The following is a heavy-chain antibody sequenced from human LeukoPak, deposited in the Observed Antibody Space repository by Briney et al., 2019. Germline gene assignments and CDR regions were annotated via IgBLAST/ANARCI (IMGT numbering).Heavy chain of an antibody. J-gene: IGHJ4*02. V-gene: IGHV3-64*01. Sequence: PGGSLRLSCAGSGFTFSSYSMHWVRQAPGKGLEYVSATNSNGGSTYYANSVKGRFTISRDNSKNTLYLQMGSLRAEDMAVYYCARYSGCYDCWGERTLVTVS. CDR1: GFTFSSYS. CDR3: ARYSGCYDC. CDR2: TNSNGGST. D-gene: IGHD1-26*01.